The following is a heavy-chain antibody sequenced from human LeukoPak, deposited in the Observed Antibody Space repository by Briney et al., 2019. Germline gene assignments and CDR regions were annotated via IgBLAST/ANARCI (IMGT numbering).Heavy chain of an antibody. J-gene: IGHJ6*03. D-gene: IGHD1-26*01. CDR2: IYYSGST. CDR1: GGSISSGVYY. V-gene: IGHV4-31*11. Sequence: SETLSLTCAVSGGSISSGVYYWSWIRQHPGKGLEWIGYIYYSGSTYYNPSLKSRVTISVDTSKNQFSLKLSSVTAADTAVYYCARDRIVGAPGAYYYYMDVWGKGTTVTVSS. CDR3: ARDRIVGAPGAYYYYMDV.